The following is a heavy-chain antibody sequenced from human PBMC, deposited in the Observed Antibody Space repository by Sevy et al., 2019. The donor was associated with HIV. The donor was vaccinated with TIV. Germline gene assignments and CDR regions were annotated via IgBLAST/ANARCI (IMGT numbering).Heavy chain of an antibody. V-gene: IGHV3-23*01. D-gene: IGHD2-2*01. CDR1: GFTFNNYV. CDR2: ISHGGGTT. CDR3: ARRYLPSAPPALDY. Sequence: GGSLRLSCAASGFTFNNYVMNWVRQAPGKGLEWVSVISHGGGTTYYADSVKGRFTISRDDSKDTVYLEMNSLRAEDTAVYYCARRYLPSAPPALDYWGQGTLVTASS. J-gene: IGHJ4*02.